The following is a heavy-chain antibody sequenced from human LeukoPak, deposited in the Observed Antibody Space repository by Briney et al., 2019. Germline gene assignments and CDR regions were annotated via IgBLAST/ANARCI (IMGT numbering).Heavy chain of an antibody. CDR3: ARGTAMAVFDP. Sequence: GGSLRLSCAASGFTFRNAWMSWVRQAPGKGLEWVSYISSSGSTIYYADSVKGRFTISRDNAKNSLYLQMNSLRAEDTAVYYCARGTAMAVFDPWGQGTLVTVSS. CDR1: GFTFRNAW. J-gene: IGHJ5*02. CDR2: ISSSGSTI. V-gene: IGHV3-11*01. D-gene: IGHD5-18*01.